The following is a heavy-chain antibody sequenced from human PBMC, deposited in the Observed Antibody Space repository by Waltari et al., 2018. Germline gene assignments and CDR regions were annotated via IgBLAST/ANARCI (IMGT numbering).Heavy chain of an antibody. CDR1: GGSFSGYY. CDR2: INHSGST. V-gene: IGHV4-34*01. CDR3: ARGHTSKYYDFWSGYSNWFDP. D-gene: IGHD3-3*01. J-gene: IGHJ5*02. Sequence: QVQLQQWGAGLLKPSETLSLTCAVYGGSFSGYYWSWIRQPPGKGLEWIGEINHSGSTNYNPSLKSRVTISVDTSKNQFSLKLSSVTAADTAVYYCARGHTSKYYDFWSGYSNWFDPWGQGTLVTVSS.